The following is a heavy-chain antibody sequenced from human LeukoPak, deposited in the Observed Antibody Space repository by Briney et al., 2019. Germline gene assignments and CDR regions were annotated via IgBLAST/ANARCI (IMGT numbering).Heavy chain of an antibody. V-gene: IGHV4-38-2*02. D-gene: IGHD6-19*01. CDR1: GYSISSGYY. CDR3: ARGSSGWYEDY. J-gene: IGHJ4*02. Sequence: SETLSLTCTVSGYSISSGYYWGWIRQPPGKGLEWIGSIYHSGSTYYNPSLKSRVTISVDTSKNQFSLKLSSVTAAYTAVYFCARGSSGWYEDYWGQGTLVTVSS. CDR2: IYHSGST.